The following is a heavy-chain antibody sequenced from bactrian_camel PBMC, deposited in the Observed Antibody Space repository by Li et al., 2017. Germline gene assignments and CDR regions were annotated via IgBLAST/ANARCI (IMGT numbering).Heavy chain of an antibody. CDR1: GYTRAALS. CDR2: MIQSDGVT. V-gene: IGHV3S63*01. D-gene: IGHD4*01. J-gene: IGHJ4*01. Sequence: HVQLVESGGGSVQTGGSLTLSCVMSGYTRAALSLGWFRQFPGKEREPVAMIQSDGVTNYRDSVKGRFIVSRDNAKNTVYLQMNSLKPEDSAMYFCAARDVPRLATMILTRTEYHFWGQGTQVTVS. CDR3: AARDVPRLATMILTRTEYHF.